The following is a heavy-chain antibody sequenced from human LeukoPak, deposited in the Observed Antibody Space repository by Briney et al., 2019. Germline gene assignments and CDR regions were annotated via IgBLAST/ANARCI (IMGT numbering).Heavy chain of an antibody. J-gene: IGHJ4*02. D-gene: IGHD5-24*01. CDR3: ARGEMATIDY. V-gene: IGHV4-39*01. CDR2: IYYSGST. Sequence: SETLSLTCTVSGGSISSSSYYWGWIRQPPGKGLEWIGSIYYSGSTYYNPSLKSRVTISVDTSKNQFSLKLSSVTAADTAVYYCARGEMATIDYWGQGTLVTVSS. CDR1: GGSISSSSYY.